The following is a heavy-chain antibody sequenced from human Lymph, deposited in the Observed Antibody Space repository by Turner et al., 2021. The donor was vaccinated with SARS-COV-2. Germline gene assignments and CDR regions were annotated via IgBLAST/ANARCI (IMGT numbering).Heavy chain of an antibody. CDR2: INPDSGAT. D-gene: IGHD4-17*01. CDR3: AREGVTVSGYYYGMDV. J-gene: IGHJ6*02. CDR1: GYTFTASH. V-gene: IGHV1-2*02. Sequence: QVQLVQSGAEVKKPGASVMVSCKASGYTFTASHMHWVRQAPGQGLEWMGWINPDSGATNYAQKFQGRVTMTRDTSISTAYMELSRLTSDDTAVYYCAREGVTVSGYYYGMDVWGQGTTVTVSS.